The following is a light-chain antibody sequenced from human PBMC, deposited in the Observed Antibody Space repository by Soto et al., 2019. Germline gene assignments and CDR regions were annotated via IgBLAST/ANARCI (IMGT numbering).Light chain of an antibody. Sequence: QSVLTQPASVSGSPGQSITITCTGTSSDVGGYNYVSWYQQQHPGRAPKLMIYDVTNRPSGVSDRFSGSKSGNMASLTISGLQAEDEAVYYCTSFTISSTGVFGGGTKLTVL. CDR1: SSDVGGYNY. CDR2: DVT. J-gene: IGLJ3*02. V-gene: IGLV2-14*03. CDR3: TSFTISSTGV.